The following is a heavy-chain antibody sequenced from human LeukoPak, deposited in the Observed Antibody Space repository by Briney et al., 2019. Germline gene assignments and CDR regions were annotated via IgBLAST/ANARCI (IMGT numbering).Heavy chain of an antibody. CDR1: GGSISSYC. Sequence: SETLSLTCNVSGGSISSYCWSWIRQPPGKGLEWIGYIYTSGSTDYNPSLQSRITMSVDTSKNQCSLKLSSVTAADTAVYYCASAYYYYMDVWGKGTTVTVSS. CDR3: ASAYYYYMDV. V-gene: IGHV4-4*09. CDR2: IYTSGST. J-gene: IGHJ6*03.